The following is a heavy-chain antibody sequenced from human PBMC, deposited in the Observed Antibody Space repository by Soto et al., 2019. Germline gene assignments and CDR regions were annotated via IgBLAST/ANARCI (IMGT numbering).Heavy chain of an antibody. Sequence: ASVKVSCKXSGGTFSSYAISWVRQAPGQGLEWMGGIIPIFGTANYAQKFQGRVTITADESTSTAYMELSSLRSEDTAVYYCAKHRSSSPRSAFDIWGQGTMVTVSS. D-gene: IGHD6-6*01. V-gene: IGHV1-69*13. CDR3: AKHRSSSPRSAFDI. CDR1: GGTFSSYA. CDR2: IIPIFGTA. J-gene: IGHJ3*02.